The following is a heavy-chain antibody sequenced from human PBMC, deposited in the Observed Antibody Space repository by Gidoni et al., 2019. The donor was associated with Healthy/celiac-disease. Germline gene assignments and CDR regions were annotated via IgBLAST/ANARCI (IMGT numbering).Heavy chain of an antibody. CDR2: ISSSSSYI. CDR3: AREVSGYAPHYYYYGMDV. CDR1: GFTFSSYS. J-gene: IGHJ6*02. D-gene: IGHD3-3*01. Sequence: EVQLVESGGGLVKPGGSLRLSCAASGFTFSSYSMNWVRQAPGKGLGGVSSISSSSSYIYYADSVKGRFTISRDNAKNSLYLQMNSLRAEDTAVYYCAREVSGYAPHYYYYGMDVWGQGTTVTVSS. V-gene: IGHV3-21*01.